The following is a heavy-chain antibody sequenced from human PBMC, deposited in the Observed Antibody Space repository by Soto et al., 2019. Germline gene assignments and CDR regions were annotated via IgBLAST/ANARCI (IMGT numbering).Heavy chain of an antibody. CDR2: INTGTGNS. J-gene: IGHJ5*02. D-gene: IGHD4-17*01. Sequence: ASVKVSCKASGYTFTRYALHWVRQAPGQGLESIGWINTGTGNSHYSQKFQGRVTFTRDTSASTAYMELSSLTSEDSAVYFCARNVDYFDPWGQGTLVTVSS. CDR3: ARNVDYFDP. CDR1: GYTFTRYA. V-gene: IGHV1-3*04.